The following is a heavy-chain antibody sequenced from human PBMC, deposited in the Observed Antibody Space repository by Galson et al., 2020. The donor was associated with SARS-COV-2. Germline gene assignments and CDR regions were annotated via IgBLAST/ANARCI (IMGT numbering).Heavy chain of an antibody. J-gene: IGHJ2*01. CDR3: ARSGACWYFDL. Sequence: SGPTLVKPTQTLTLTCTFSGFSLSTSGMCVTWIRQPPGKALEWLARIDWDDDKYYSQSLKTRLTISKDTSKNQVVLTMTNMYPVDTATYYCARSGACWYFDLWGRGTLVTVSS. D-gene: IGHD1-26*01. CDR1: GFSLSTSGMC. CDR2: IDWDDDK. V-gene: IGHV2-70*11.